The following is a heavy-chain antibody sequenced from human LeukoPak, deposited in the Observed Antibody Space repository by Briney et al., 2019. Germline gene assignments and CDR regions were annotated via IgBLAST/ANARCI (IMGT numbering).Heavy chain of an antibody. D-gene: IGHD3-3*01. CDR1: GGSISGYY. Sequence: SETLSLTCVVSGGSISGYYWTWIRQPPGKGLEWIGYTYYRGSSSFNPSLKSRVTISVDKSKNQFSLKLSSVTAADTAVYYCARLHYDFWSGYYFGWFDPWGQGTLVTVSS. V-gene: IGHV4-59*12. CDR2: TYYRGSS. CDR3: ARLHYDFWSGYYFGWFDP. J-gene: IGHJ5*02.